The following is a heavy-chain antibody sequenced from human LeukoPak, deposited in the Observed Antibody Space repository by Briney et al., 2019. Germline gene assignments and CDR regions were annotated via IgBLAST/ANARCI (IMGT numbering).Heavy chain of an antibody. CDR3: ARAVGIAARPGWFDP. D-gene: IGHD6-6*01. CDR2: IKQDGSEK. V-gene: IGHV3-7*01. CDR1: GFTFSSYW. Sequence: GSLRLSCAASGFTFSSYWMSWVRQAPGKGLEWVANIKQDGSEKYYVDSVKGRITISRDNAKNSLYLQMNSLRAEDTAMYYCARAVGIAARPGWFDPWGQGTLVTVSS. J-gene: IGHJ5*02.